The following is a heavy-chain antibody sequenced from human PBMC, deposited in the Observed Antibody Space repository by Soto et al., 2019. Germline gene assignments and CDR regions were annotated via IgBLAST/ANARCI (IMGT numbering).Heavy chain of an antibody. CDR3: ARDRDYGDYERFDY. J-gene: IGHJ4*02. V-gene: IGHV3-33*01. Sequence: GGSLRLSCAASGFTFSSYGMHWVRQAPGKGLEWVAVIWYDGSNKYYADSVKGRFTISRDNSKNTLYLQMNSLRAEDTAVYYCARDRDYGDYERFDYWGQGTLVTVSS. D-gene: IGHD4-17*01. CDR1: GFTFSSYG. CDR2: IWYDGSNK.